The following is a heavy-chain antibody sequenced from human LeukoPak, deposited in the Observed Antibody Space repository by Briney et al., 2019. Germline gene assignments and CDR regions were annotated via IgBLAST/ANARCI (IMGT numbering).Heavy chain of an antibody. V-gene: IGHV3-23*01. J-gene: IGHJ6*02. Sequence: GGSLRLSCAASGVTFSGYSMNWVRQSPGKGLEWVSDINDIGSKAYYGDSMKGRVIVSRDNSKKAVYLQMSSLRAEDTAVYYCVKDNSMATILTGPEAMYYYHAMDVWGQGAMVTVSS. CDR2: INDIGSKA. D-gene: IGHD3-9*01. CDR3: VKDNSMATILTGPEAMYYYHAMDV. CDR1: GVTFSGYS.